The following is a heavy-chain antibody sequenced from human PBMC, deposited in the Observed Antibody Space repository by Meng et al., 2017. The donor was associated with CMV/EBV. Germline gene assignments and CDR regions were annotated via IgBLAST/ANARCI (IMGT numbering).Heavy chain of an antibody. J-gene: IGHJ4*02. Sequence: VELVEAGGGFGQPGGSLRLSCAASGFTFSSYAMSWVRQAPGKGLEWVSAISGSGGSTYYADSVKGRFTISRDNSKNTLYLQMNSLRAEDTAVYYCAKAYGIAAAADFDYWGQGTLVTVSS. CDR1: GFTFSSYA. D-gene: IGHD6-13*01. V-gene: IGHV3-23*04. CDR3: AKAYGIAAAADFDY. CDR2: ISGSGGST.